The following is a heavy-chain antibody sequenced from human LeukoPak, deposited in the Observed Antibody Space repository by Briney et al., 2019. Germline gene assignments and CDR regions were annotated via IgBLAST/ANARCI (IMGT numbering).Heavy chain of an antibody. Sequence: PGRSLRLPCAASGFTFRSYAMHWLHQAPAKGLEWVAVISYDGSNKYYADSVKGRFAISRDNSKNTLYLQMNSLRAEDTAVYYCATNYDSSGYLSAFDICGQGTMVTVSS. V-gene: IGHV3-30*01. CDR1: GFTFRSYA. D-gene: IGHD3-22*01. J-gene: IGHJ3*02. CDR2: ISYDGSNK. CDR3: ATNYDSSGYLSAFDI.